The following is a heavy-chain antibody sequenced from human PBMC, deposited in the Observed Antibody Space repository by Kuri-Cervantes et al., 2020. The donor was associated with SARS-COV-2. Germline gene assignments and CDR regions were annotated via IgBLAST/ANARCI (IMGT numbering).Heavy chain of an antibody. Sequence: GGSLRLSCAASGFTFSSYAMSWVRQAPGKGLEWVSAISGSGGSTYYADSVKGRFTISRDNSRNMLYLQMNSLRAEDTAVYYCAKGAAEGGSGWLFDYWGQGTLVTVSS. V-gene: IGHV3-23*01. J-gene: IGHJ4*02. CDR3: AKGAAEGGSGWLFDY. CDR2: ISGSGGST. CDR1: GFTFSSYA. D-gene: IGHD6-19*01.